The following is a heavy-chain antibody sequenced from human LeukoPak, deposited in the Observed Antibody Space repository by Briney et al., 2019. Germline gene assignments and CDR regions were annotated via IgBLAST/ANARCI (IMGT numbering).Heavy chain of an antibody. CDR2: IYYSGST. CDR3: ARVWFGEGVVDY. V-gene: IGHV4-39*07. D-gene: IGHD3-10*01. CDR1: GGSISSSSYY. Sequence: SETLSLTCTVSGGSISSSSYYWGWIRQPPGKGLEWIGSIYYSGSTHYNPSLKSRVTISVDTSKNQFSLKLSSVTAADTAVYYCARVWFGEGVVDYWGQGTLVTVSS. J-gene: IGHJ4*02.